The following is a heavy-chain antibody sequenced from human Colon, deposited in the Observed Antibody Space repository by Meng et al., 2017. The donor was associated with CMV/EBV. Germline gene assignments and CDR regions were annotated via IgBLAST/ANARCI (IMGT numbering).Heavy chain of an antibody. J-gene: IGHJ4*02. CDR2: IYTDGST. V-gene: IGHV3-53*01. CDR1: PFNRVNTY. Sequence: GESLKISCAGSPFNRVNTYMTWVRQAPGKGLEWVSVIYTDGSTHYADSVEGRFIISRDDAQNSLYLNMSSLTVDDTALYYCARDRDFWRGQHGEFEHWGQGTLVTVSS. CDR3: ARDRDFWRGQHGEFEH. D-gene: IGHD3-3*01.